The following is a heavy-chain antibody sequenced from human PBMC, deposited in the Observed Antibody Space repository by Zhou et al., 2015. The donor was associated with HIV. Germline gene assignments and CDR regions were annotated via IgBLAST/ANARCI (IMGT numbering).Heavy chain of an antibody. Sequence: QVQLVQSGAEVKKAGSSVKVSCKASGGTFSSYAISWVRQAPGQGLEWMGGIIPIFGTANYAQKFQGRVTITADESTSTAYMELSSLRSEDTAVYYCARENRITIFGDHRGGLYGMDVWGQGTTVTVSS. D-gene: IGHD3-3*01. CDR2: IIPIFGTA. CDR1: GGTFSSYA. J-gene: IGHJ6*02. V-gene: IGHV1-69*01. CDR3: ARENRITIFGDHRGGLYGMDV.